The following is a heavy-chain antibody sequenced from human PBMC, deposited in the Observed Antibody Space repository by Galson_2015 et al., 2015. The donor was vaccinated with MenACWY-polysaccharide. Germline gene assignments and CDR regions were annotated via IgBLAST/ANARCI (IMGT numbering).Heavy chain of an antibody. D-gene: IGHD2-15*01. V-gene: IGHV3-74*01. Sequence: SLRLSCAASGFSFSTYWMHWVRHAPGKGLVRVSRINADGSATDYADSVRGRFTISRDNAKNTLYLEMNSLRAEDTAVYYCTKAGAKYCRGSSCYFNRFDPWGQGTLVTVSS. CDR1: GFSFSTYW. CDR2: INADGSAT. J-gene: IGHJ5*02. CDR3: TKAGAKYCRGSSCYFNRFDP.